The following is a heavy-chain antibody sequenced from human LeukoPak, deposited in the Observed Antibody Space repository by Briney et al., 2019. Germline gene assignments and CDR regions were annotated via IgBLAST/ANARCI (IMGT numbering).Heavy chain of an antibody. D-gene: IGHD2-8*01. J-gene: IGHJ4*02. V-gene: IGHV3-48*03. CDR2: ISSSGSTI. CDR3: ARDSPLRGNGGDY. Sequence: GGSLRLSCAASGFTFSGYDMNWVRQAPGKGLEWVSYISSSGSTIYYADSVKGRFTISRDNAKNSPYLQLNSLRAEGTAVYYCARDSPLRGNGGDYWGQGTLVTVSS. CDR1: GFTFSGYD.